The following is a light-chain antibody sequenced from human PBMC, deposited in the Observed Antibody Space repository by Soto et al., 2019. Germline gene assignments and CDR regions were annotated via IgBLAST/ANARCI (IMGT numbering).Light chain of an antibody. CDR3: QQYGISQNT. CDR2: DAS. CDR1: QSVSSY. J-gene: IGKJ2*01. V-gene: IGKV3-11*01. Sequence: EIVLTQSPATLSLSPGEGATLSCRASQSVSSYLAWYQQKPGQAPRLLIYDASNRATGIPARFSGSGSGTDFTLIISSLEPEDFAVYYCQQYGISQNTFGQGTKLEIK.